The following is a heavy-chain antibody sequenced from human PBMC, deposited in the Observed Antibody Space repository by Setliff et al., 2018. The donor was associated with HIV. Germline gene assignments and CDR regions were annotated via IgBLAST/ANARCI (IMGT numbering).Heavy chain of an antibody. J-gene: IGHJ3*01. CDR2: INPNNGVA. V-gene: IGHV1-2*06. CDR3: ARPRVFDSFDV. Sequence: ASVKVSCKAFVFVVSGYYMNWVRQAPGQGLEWMGRINPNNGVANYAETFQGRVTMTLDTSISTAYLELNRLTSDDTAVYYCARPRVFDSFDVWGQGTMVTVSS. CDR1: VFVVSGYY.